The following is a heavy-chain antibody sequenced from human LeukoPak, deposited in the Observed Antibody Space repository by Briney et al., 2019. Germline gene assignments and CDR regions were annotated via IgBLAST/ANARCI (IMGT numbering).Heavy chain of an antibody. D-gene: IGHD2-2*01. V-gene: IGHV1-2*02. Sequence: ASVKVSFKASGYTFTGYYMHWVRQAPGQGGERRGWINPNSGGTNYAQKFQGRVTITRDTSISTAYMELSRLRSDDTAVYYCARVVVPAAPLPGMDVWGQGTTVTVSS. CDR3: ARVVVPAAPLPGMDV. CDR1: GYTFTGYY. J-gene: IGHJ6*02. CDR2: INPNSGGT.